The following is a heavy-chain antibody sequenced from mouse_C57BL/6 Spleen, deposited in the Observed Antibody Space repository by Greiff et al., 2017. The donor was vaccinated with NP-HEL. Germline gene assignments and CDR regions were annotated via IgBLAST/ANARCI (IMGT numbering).Heavy chain of an antibody. CDR1: GFTFSDYG. CDR3: ARPTDYYGSSYGAMDY. D-gene: IGHD1-1*01. CDR2: ISSGSSTI. V-gene: IGHV5-17*01. J-gene: IGHJ4*01. Sequence: EVQRVESGGGLVKPGGSLKLSCAASGFTFSDYGMHWVRQAPEKGLEWVAYISSGSSTIYYADTVKGRFTISRDNAKNTLFLQMTSLRSEDTAMYYCARPTDYYGSSYGAMDYWGQGTSVTVSS.